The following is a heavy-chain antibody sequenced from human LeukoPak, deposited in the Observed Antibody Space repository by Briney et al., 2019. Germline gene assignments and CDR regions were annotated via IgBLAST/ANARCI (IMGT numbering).Heavy chain of an antibody. V-gene: IGHV3-23*01. CDR2: ISVSGDST. CDR3: AKGPNWFDP. J-gene: IGHJ5*02. CDR1: GFTFSNYG. Sequence: GGTLRLSCAVSGFTFSNYGMSWVRQAPGKGLEWVSIISVSGDSTYYADSVKGRFTISRDNSKNTLYLQMNSLRAEDTALYYCAKGPNWFDPWGEGTLVTVSS.